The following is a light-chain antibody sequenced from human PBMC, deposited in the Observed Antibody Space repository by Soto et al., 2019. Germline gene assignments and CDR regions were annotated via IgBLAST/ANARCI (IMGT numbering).Light chain of an antibody. CDR1: KLGDKF. V-gene: IGLV3-1*01. CDR2: QDT. Sequence: SYELTQPPSLSVSPGQTARITCSGAELGDKLGDKFVCWYQQRPGQSPVLVIYQDTRRPSGIPERFSGSNSGNTASLTSSGNQAMDEADYYCQAWDSSTVIFGGGTKLTVL. J-gene: IGLJ2*01. CDR3: QAWDSSTVI.